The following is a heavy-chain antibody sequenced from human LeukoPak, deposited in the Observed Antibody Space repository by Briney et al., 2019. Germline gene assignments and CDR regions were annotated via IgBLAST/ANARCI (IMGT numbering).Heavy chain of an antibody. CDR1: GYTFTSYY. CDR2: INPSGGST. D-gene: IGHD3-10*01. V-gene: IGHV1-46*01. CDR3: ARDPYGPRTGYYYYMDV. Sequence: VASVKVSCKASGYTFTSYYMHWVRQAPGQGLEWMGLINPSGGSTSYAQKFQGRVTMTRDTSTSTVYMELSSLRCEDTAVYYCARDPYGPRTGYYYYMDVWGKGTTVTVSS. J-gene: IGHJ6*03.